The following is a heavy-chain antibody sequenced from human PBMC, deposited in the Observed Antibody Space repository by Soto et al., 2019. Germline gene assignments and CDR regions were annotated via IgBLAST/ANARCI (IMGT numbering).Heavy chain of an antibody. D-gene: IGHD6-19*01. Sequence: GGSLSLSCAASGFTFSSYSMNWVRQAPGKGLEWVSYISSSSSTIYYADSVKGRFTISRDNAKNSLYLQMNSLRAEDTAVYYCARDSMESGWYNYYYYMDVWGKGTTVTVSS. CDR3: ARDSMESGWYNYYYYMDV. CDR2: ISSSSSTI. V-gene: IGHV3-48*01. CDR1: GFTFSSYS. J-gene: IGHJ6*03.